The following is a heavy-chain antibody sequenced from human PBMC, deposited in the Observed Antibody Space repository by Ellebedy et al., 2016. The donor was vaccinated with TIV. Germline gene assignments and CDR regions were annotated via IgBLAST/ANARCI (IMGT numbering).Heavy chain of an antibody. J-gene: IGHJ4*02. D-gene: IGHD2-21*02. Sequence: GESLKISCAASGFTFDDYAMHWVRQAPGKGLEWVSLISGDGGSTYYADSVKGRFTISRDNSKNSLYLQMNSLRTEDTALYYCAKDGAFCGGDCRGQIDYWGQGTLVTLSS. CDR3: AKDGAFCGGDCRGQIDY. V-gene: IGHV3-43*02. CDR2: ISGDGGST. CDR1: GFTFDDYA.